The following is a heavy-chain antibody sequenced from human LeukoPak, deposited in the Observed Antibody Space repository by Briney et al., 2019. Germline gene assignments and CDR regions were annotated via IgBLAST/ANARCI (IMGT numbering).Heavy chain of an antibody. V-gene: IGHV4-30-4*01. CDR3: ARAKRVAGSGVRHLIDY. CDR1: GGSISSDDYY. Sequence: PSETLSLTCTVSGGSISSDDYYWSWIRQPPGRGLEWIGYIYYSGSTYYNPSLKSRVTISVDTSKNQFSLKLSSVTAADTAVYYCARAKRVAGSGVRHLIDYWGQGTLVTVSS. D-gene: IGHD2-15*01. J-gene: IGHJ4*02. CDR2: IYYSGST.